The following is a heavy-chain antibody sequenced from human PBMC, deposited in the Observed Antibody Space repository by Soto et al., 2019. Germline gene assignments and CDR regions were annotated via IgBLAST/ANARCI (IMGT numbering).Heavy chain of an antibody. CDR2: ISGTGGST. J-gene: IGHJ6*02. Sequence: GGSLRLSCAASGFAFSAYGMNWVRQAPGKGLEWVSVISGTGGSTKYADSVKGRFTISRDNSEKTLYLQMNSLRAEDTAVYYCAKEGSSYYAMDLWGQGTSVTVSS. V-gene: IGHV3-23*01. D-gene: IGHD2-2*01. CDR3: AKEGSSYYAMDL. CDR1: GFAFSAYG.